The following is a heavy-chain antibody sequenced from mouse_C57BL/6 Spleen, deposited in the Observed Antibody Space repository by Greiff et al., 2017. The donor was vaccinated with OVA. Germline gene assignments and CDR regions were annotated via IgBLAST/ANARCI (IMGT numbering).Heavy chain of an antibody. CDR1: GYAFSSSW. CDR2: IYPGDGDT. Sequence: VQLQQSGPELVKPGASVKISCKASGYAFSSSWMNWVKQRPGKGLEWIGRIYPGDGDTNYNGKFKGKATLTADKSSSTAYIQLSSLTSEDSAVYFCARWDLSYAMDYWGQGTSVTVSS. J-gene: IGHJ4*01. CDR3: ARWDLSYAMDY. D-gene: IGHD4-1*01. V-gene: IGHV1-82*01.